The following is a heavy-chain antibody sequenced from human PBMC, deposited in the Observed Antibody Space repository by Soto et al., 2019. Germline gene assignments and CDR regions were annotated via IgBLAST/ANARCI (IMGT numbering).Heavy chain of an antibody. Sequence: QVQLQQWGAGLLKPSETLSLTCAVYGGSFSGYYWSWIRQPPGKGLEWIGEINHGGRTNYNPSLKSRVTISVDTSKNQFSLKLSSVTAADTAVYYCAHGEGYQLLQGYYYYYGMDVWGQGTTVTVSS. D-gene: IGHD2-2*01. J-gene: IGHJ6*02. CDR2: INHGGRT. V-gene: IGHV4-34*01. CDR3: AHGEGYQLLQGYYYYYGMDV. CDR1: GGSFSGYY.